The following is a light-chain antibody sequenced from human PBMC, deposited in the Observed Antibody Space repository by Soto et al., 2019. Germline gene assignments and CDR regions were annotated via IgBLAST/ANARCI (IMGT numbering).Light chain of an antibody. CDR3: QQYYGSTWT. V-gene: IGKV4-1*01. Sequence: DIVMTQSPDSLAVSLGERATINCKSSQSVLYSSNNKNYLAWYQQKPGQPPKLLIYWASTRQSGVPERFSGSGSGTDFTLTISSLQAEDVAVYYCQQYYGSTWTFGQGTKVEIK. CDR1: QSVLYSSNNKNY. CDR2: WAS. J-gene: IGKJ1*01.